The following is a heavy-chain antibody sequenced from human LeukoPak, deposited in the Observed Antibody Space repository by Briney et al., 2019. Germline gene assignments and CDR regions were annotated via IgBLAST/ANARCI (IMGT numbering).Heavy chain of an antibody. CDR3: AKLGGNNFGREDY. J-gene: IGHJ4*02. D-gene: IGHD1-1*01. V-gene: IGHV3-23*01. CDR2: VSAGGSST. Sequence: GGSLRLSCAASGFTFSSSAMNWVRQAPGKGLEWVSPVSAGGSSTYYADSVKGRFTISRDSSKNTLYLQMNSLRAEDTAVYYCAKLGGNNFGREDYWGQGTLVTVSS. CDR1: GFTFSSSA.